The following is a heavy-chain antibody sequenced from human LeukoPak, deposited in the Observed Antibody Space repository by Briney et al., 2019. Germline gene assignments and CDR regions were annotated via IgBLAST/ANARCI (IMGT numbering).Heavy chain of an antibody. Sequence: GGSLRLSCAASGFTFSSYWMTWVRQAPGKGLEWVANINQDGSEKHYVDSVKGRFTISRDNARNSLYLQMNSLRAEDAAVYYCAKDIEEWLVKGGGCFDYWGQGTLVTVSS. D-gene: IGHD6-19*01. V-gene: IGHV3-7*05. CDR1: GFTFSSYW. CDR3: AKDIEEWLVKGGGCFDY. CDR2: INQDGSEK. J-gene: IGHJ4*02.